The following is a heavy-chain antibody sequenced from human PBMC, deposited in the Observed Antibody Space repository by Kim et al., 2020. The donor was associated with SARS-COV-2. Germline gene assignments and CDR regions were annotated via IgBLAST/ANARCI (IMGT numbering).Heavy chain of an antibody. CDR2: SDRGVRT. Sequence: SDRGVRTHYADSLKGRFTVSGDNSKSTLFLQMSSLRAEDTAVYYCEASDYWGQGALVTVSS. CDR3: EASDY. V-gene: IGHV3-23*01. J-gene: IGHJ4*02.